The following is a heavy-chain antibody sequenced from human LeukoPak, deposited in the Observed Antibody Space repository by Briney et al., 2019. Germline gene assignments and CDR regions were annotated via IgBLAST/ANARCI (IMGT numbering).Heavy chain of an antibody. Sequence: GGSLRLSCAASGFTFSDYYMTWIRQAPGKGLEWVSYISSSGSTIYYADSVKGRFTISRDNAKNSLYLQMNSLRAEDTAVYYCARGIKYIVMVTAAYYFDCWGQGTLVTVSS. V-gene: IGHV3-11*01. CDR1: GFTFSDYY. J-gene: IGHJ4*02. D-gene: IGHD2-21*02. CDR3: ARGIKYIVMVTAAYYFDC. CDR2: ISSSGSTI.